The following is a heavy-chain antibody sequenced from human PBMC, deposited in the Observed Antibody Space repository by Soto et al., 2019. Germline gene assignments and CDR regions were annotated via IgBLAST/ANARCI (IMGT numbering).Heavy chain of an antibody. Sequence: ASVKVSCKASGYTFTSYDINWVRQATGQGLEWMGWMNPNSGNTGYAQKFQGRATMTRNTSISTAYMELSSLRSEDTAVYYCARASALKKRLRYFDWSTHNFDYWGQGTLVTVSS. J-gene: IGHJ4*02. CDR1: GYTFTSYD. V-gene: IGHV1-8*01. D-gene: IGHD3-9*01. CDR2: MNPNSGNT. CDR3: ARASALKKRLRYFDWSTHNFDY.